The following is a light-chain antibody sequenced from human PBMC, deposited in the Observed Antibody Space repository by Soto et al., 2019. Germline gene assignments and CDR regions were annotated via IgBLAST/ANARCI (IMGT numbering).Light chain of an antibody. CDR1: QDINTY. Sequence: DVQMTQSPSSLSASVGDRVTITCQASQDINTYLNWYQQKPGKAPKLLIYDASNLETGVPTRFTGSGSGTHFTFTISSLQPEDIATYFCQQYDFLVTFGQGTRLE. CDR2: DAS. CDR3: QQYDFLVT. V-gene: IGKV1-33*01. J-gene: IGKJ5*01.